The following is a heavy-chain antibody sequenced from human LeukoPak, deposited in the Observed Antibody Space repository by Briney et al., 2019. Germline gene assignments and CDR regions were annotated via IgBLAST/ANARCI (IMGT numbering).Heavy chain of an antibody. V-gene: IGHV3-21*01. CDR1: GFIFSSYS. D-gene: IGHD1-26*01. J-gene: IGHJ6*03. CDR3: ASASGVAGRGHYYMAV. Sequence: GGSLRLSCAASGFIFSSYSTNGVRQAAGKGLEWVASISSTSSHIYYADPVKGRFTISRDNAKNSLFLQMNSLRVDDTATYYCASASGVAGRGHYYMAVWGRGTTVTVSS. CDR2: ISSTSSHI.